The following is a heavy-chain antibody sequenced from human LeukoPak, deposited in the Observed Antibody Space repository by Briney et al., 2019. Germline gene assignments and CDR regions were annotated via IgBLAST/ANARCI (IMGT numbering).Heavy chain of an antibody. CDR2: ISSSGSTI. Sequence: GGSLRLSCAASGFTFSNYEINWVRQAPGKGLEWVSYISSSGSTIYYADSVKGRFTISRDNAKNSLYLQMNSLRAEDTAVYYCARPGYGYHYYYYYYMDVWGKGPRSPSP. CDR1: GFTFSNYE. D-gene: IGHD5-18*01. CDR3: ARPGYGYHYYYYYYMDV. V-gene: IGHV3-48*03. J-gene: IGHJ6*03.